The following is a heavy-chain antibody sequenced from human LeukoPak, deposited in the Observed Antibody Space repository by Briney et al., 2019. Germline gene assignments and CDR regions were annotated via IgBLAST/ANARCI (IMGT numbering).Heavy chain of an antibody. CDR3: ARDRGSSGWYEFDY. D-gene: IGHD6-19*01. V-gene: IGHV3-7*01. Sequence: GGSLRLSCAASGFTSSSYWMSWVRQAPGKGLEWVANIKQGGSEKYYVDSVKGRFTISRDNAKNSLYLQMNSLRAEDTAVYYCARDRGSSGWYEFDYWGQGTLVTVSS. CDR2: IKQGGSEK. J-gene: IGHJ4*02. CDR1: GFTSSSYW.